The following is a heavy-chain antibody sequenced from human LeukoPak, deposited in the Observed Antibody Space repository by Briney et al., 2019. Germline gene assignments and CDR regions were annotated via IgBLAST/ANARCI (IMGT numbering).Heavy chain of an antibody. CDR3: ARGLVVVVAARLDYYYYGMDV. CDR1: GYTFTSYD. Sequence: ASVKVSCKASGYTFTSYDINWVRQATGQGLEWMGWMNPNSGNTGYAQKFQGRVTMTRNTSISTAYMELSGLRSEDTAVYYCARGLVVVVAARLDYYYYGMDVWGQGTTVTVSS. J-gene: IGHJ6*02. V-gene: IGHV1-8*01. CDR2: MNPNSGNT. D-gene: IGHD2-15*01.